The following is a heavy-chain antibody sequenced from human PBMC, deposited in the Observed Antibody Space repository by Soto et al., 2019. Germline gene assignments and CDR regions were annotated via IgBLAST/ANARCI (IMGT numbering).Heavy chain of an antibody. CDR3: AKRKYCPSTTRFYY. J-gene: IGHJ4*02. D-gene: IGHD2-2*01. V-gene: IGHV3-66*01. CDR1: GFTVSISY. CDR2: RYSDGRS. Sequence: GGSLRLSCAGSGFTVSISYMTWVRQVPGKGLEWVSIRYSDGRSYHAESVKGRFTISTDDSENTLYLQMSSLRAEDTAVYYCAKRKYCPSTTRFYYWGQGTQVTVSS.